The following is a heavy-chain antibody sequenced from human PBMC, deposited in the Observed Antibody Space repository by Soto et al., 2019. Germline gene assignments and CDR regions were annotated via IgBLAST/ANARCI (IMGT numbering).Heavy chain of an antibody. V-gene: IGHV3-33*01. J-gene: IGHJ4*02. D-gene: IGHD6-19*01. CDR1: GFTFSSYG. CDR3: ARDFDSSGWTRPYFDY. CDR2: IWYDGSNK. Sequence: GGSLRLSCAASGFTFSSYGMHWVRQAPGKGLEWVAVIWYDGSNKYYADSVKGRFTISRDNSKNTLYLQMNSLRAEDTAVYYCARDFDSSGWTRPYFDYWGQGTLVTVSS.